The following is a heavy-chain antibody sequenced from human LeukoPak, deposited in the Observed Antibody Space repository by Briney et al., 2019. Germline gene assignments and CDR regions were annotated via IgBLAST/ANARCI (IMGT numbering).Heavy chain of an antibody. Sequence: SETLSLTCTVSGGSISSSSYYWGWIRQPPGKGLEWIGSIYYSGSTYYNPSLKSRVTISVDTSKNQFSLKLSSVTAADTAVYYCARGAQRYDFWSGYWVHEVYYFDYWGQGTLVTVSS. J-gene: IGHJ4*02. D-gene: IGHD3-3*01. V-gene: IGHV4-39*07. CDR2: IYYSGST. CDR3: ARGAQRYDFWSGYWVHEVYYFDY. CDR1: GGSISSSSYY.